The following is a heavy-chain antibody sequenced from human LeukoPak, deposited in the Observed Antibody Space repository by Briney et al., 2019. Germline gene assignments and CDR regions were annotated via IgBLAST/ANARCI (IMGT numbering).Heavy chain of an antibody. CDR2: INPNSGGT. Sequence: ASVKVSCKASGYTFTGYYMHWVRQAPGQGLGWMGWINPNSGGTNYAQKFQGRVTMTRDTSISTAYMELSGLRSDDTAVYYCARSDYDSSGYGGPWGQGTLVTVSS. CDR3: ARSDYDSSGYGGP. CDR1: GYTFTGYY. V-gene: IGHV1-2*02. J-gene: IGHJ5*02. D-gene: IGHD3-22*01.